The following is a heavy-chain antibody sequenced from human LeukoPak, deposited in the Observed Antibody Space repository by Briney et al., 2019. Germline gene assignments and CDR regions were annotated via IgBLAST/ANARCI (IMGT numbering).Heavy chain of an antibody. CDR3: ARDLYRIVVVPHYFDY. CDR1: GFTFGDYA. D-gene: IGHD3-22*01. Sequence: GGSLRLSCTASGFTFGDYAMSWVRQAPGKGLEWVANIKKDGSEKYYVDSVKGRFTISRDNAKNSLYLQMNSLRAEDTAVYYCARDLYRIVVVPHYFDYWGQGTLVTVSS. CDR2: IKKDGSEK. V-gene: IGHV3-7*01. J-gene: IGHJ4*02.